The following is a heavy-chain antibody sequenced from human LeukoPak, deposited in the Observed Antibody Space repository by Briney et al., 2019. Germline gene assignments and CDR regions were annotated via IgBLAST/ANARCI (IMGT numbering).Heavy chain of an antibody. CDR2: IRSKANSYAT. Sequence: GGSLRLSCAASGFSFSGSTMHWVRQASGKGLEWVGRIRSKANSYATAYAASVKGRFTISRDDSKNTAYLQMNSLKTEDTAVYYCTRATGYSSSDRDYWGQGTLVTVSS. CDR1: GFSFSGST. D-gene: IGHD6-13*01. CDR3: TRATGYSSSDRDY. V-gene: IGHV3-73*01. J-gene: IGHJ4*02.